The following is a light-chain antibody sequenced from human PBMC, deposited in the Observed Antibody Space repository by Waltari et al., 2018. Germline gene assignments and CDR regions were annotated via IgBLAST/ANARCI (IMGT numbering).Light chain of an antibody. J-gene: IGKJ4*01. CDR1: QTLLFVNGYDY. CDR3: MQALQPPLS. V-gene: IGKV2-28*01. Sequence: DIVLIQSPLSLSVTPGEPASISCRSSQTLLFVNGYDYLDWYVRKPGQSPPRLITLGSSRAPGVPARFSGSGSGTDFTLEITRVEPEDVGIYYCMQALQPPLSFGGGTRVEI. CDR2: LGS.